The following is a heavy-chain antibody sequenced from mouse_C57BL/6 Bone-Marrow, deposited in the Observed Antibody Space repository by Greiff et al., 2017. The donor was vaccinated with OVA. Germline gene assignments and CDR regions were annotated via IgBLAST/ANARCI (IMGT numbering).Heavy chain of an antibody. V-gene: IGHV1-7*01. D-gene: IGHD2-2*01. CDR1: GYTFTSYW. CDR2: INPSSGYT. J-gene: IGHJ2*01. CDR3: AIWLRRRNY. Sequence: QVQLQQSGAELAKPGASVKLSCKASGYTFTSYWMHWVKQRPGQGLEWIGYINPSSGYTKYNQKFKGKATLTADKSSSTAYMQLSSLTYEDSAVYYCAIWLRRRNYWGQGTTLTVSS.